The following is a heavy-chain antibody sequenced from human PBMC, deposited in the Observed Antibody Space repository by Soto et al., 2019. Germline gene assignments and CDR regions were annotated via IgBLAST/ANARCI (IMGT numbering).Heavy chain of an antibody. D-gene: IGHD3-22*01. CDR2: IKQDGSEK. CDR3: ARDVYYDSSGYYH. CDR1: GVTFSSYW. J-gene: IGHJ5*02. Sequence: XGSLRLSCAAAGVTFSSYWMSWVRQAPGKGLEWVANIKQDGSEKYYVDSVKGRFTISRDNAKNSLYLQMNSLRAEDTAVYYCARDVYYDSSGYYHWGQGNLVTVSS. V-gene: IGHV3-7*01.